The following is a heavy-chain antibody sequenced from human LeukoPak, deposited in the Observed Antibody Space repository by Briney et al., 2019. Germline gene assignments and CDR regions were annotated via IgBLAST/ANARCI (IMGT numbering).Heavy chain of an antibody. CDR2: INPNSGGT. CDR1: GYTFTGYY. J-gene: IGHJ3*02. V-gene: IGHV1-2*02. CDR3: ARSHKAAASVHI. D-gene: IGHD6-13*01. Sequence: ASVKVSCKASGYTFTGYYMHWVRQAPGQGLEWMGWINPNSGGTNYAQKFQGRVTMTRDTSISTAYMELSRLRSDDTAVYYCARSHKAAASVHIWGRGTMVTVSS.